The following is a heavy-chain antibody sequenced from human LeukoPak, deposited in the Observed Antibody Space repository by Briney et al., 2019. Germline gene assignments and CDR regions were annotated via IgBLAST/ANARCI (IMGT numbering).Heavy chain of an antibody. J-gene: IGHJ6*03. Sequence: GSLRLSCAASGFTFSSYWMSWVRQAPGKGLEWVANIKQDGSEKYYVDPVKGRFTISRDNAKNSLYLQMNSLRAEDTAVYYCARNGAPVVTAITPYYYYMDVWGKGTTVTVSS. CDR1: GFTFSSYW. CDR3: ARNGAPVVTAITPYYYYMDV. D-gene: IGHD2-21*02. CDR2: IKQDGSEK. V-gene: IGHV3-7*01.